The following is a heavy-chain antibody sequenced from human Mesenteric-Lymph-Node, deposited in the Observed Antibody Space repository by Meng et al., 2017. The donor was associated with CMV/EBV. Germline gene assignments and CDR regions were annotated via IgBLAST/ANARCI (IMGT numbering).Heavy chain of an antibody. Sequence: ASVNVSCKASGYTFTSYGISWVRQAPGQGLEWMGWISAYNGNTNYAQKLQGRVTMTTDTYTSKAYMELRSLRSDDTDVYYCARASSIVGATTGYWGQGTLVTVSS. J-gene: IGHJ4*02. CDR1: GYTFTSYG. D-gene: IGHD1-26*01. V-gene: IGHV1-18*01. CDR2: ISAYNGNT. CDR3: ARASSIVGATTGY.